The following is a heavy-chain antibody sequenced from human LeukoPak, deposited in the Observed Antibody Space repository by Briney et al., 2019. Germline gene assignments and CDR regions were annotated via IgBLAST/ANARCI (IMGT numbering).Heavy chain of an antibody. V-gene: IGHV4-31*03. Sequence: PSETLSLTCTVSGGSISSGGYYWSWIREHPGKDLEWIGYIYYSGSTYYNPSLKSRVTISVDTSKNQFSLKLSSVTAADTAVYYCARPRLGSGYLDAFDIWGQGTMVTVSS. CDR3: ARPRLGSGYLDAFDI. CDR1: GGSISSGGYY. J-gene: IGHJ3*02. CDR2: IYYSGST. D-gene: IGHD3-22*01.